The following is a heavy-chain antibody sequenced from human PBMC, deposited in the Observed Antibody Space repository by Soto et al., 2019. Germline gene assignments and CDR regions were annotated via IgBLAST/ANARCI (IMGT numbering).Heavy chain of an antibody. CDR2: IYYSGST. CDR1: GGSISSGGYY. D-gene: IGHD2-15*01. CDR3: ARGTCVGGSCYFYYYYYMDV. J-gene: IGHJ6*03. V-gene: IGHV4-31*03. Sequence: LFPTGTVSGGSISSGGYYCSWMRQHPGKSQEWIGYIYYSGSTYYNPSLKSRVTISVDTSKNQFSLKLSSVTAADTAVYYCARGTCVGGSCYFYYYYYMDVWGKGITVTVYS.